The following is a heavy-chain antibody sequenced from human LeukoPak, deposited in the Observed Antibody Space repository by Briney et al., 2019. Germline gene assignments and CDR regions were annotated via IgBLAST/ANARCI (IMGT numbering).Heavy chain of an antibody. CDR2: IYYSGST. D-gene: IGHD4/OR15-4a*01. CDR1: GGSISSYY. J-gene: IGHJ6*03. CDR3: ARAPGNDYYPYYYMDV. V-gene: IGHV4-59*01. Sequence: SSETLSLTCTVSGGSISSYYWSWLRQPPGKGLEWIGYIYYSGSTNYNPSLKSRVTISVDTSKKQFSLKVNSVTAADTAVYYCARAPGNDYYPYYYMDVWGKGTTVTVSS.